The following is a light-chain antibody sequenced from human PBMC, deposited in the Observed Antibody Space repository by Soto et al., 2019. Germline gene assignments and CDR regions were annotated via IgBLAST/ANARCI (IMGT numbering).Light chain of an antibody. Sequence: DIVMTQSPVTLSVSPGDRATLSCRASQSVYSNLAWYQQKPGQAPRLLISGASARATGIPARFTGSGSGTEFTLTISSLQSEDFAVYYCQQYNNWPLTFGGGTKVEVK. J-gene: IGKJ4*01. CDR3: QQYNNWPLT. CDR1: QSVYSN. V-gene: IGKV3-15*01. CDR2: GAS.